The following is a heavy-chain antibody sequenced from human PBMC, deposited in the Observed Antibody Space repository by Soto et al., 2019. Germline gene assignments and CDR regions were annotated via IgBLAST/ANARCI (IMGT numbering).Heavy chain of an antibody. J-gene: IGHJ3*02. D-gene: IGHD3-16*02. CDR3: ARDSGWALGELSFGAFDI. Sequence: QVQLQESGPGLVKPSQTLSLTCTVSGGSISSGGYYWSWIRQHQGKGLEWIGYIYYSGSTYYNPSLQIRVTISVDTSKNQFSLKLSSVTAADTAVYYCARDSGWALGELSFGAFDIWGQGTMVTVSS. CDR2: IYYSGST. V-gene: IGHV4-31*03. CDR1: GGSISSGGYY.